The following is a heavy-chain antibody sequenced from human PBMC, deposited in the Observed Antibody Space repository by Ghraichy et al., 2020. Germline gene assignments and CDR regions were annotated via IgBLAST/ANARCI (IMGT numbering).Heavy chain of an antibody. CDR1: GGSISSYY. J-gene: IGHJ4*02. D-gene: IGHD2-21*02. Sequence: SETLSLTCTVSGGSISSYYWSWIRQPPGKGLEWIGYIYTSGSTNYNPSLKSRVTISVDTSKNQFSLKLSSVTAADTAVYYCARHGGRGDWILDFWGQGTLVTVSS. CDR2: IYTSGST. CDR3: ARHGGRGDWILDF. V-gene: IGHV4-4*09.